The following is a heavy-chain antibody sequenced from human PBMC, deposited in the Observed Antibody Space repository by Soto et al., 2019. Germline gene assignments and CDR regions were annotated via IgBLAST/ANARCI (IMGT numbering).Heavy chain of an antibody. J-gene: IGHJ4*02. Sequence: GSLRLSCAASGFTFSSYSMNWVRQAPGKGLEWVSSISSSSSYIYYADSVKGRFTISRDNAKNSLYLQMNSLRAEDTAVYYCAREYDFWSGYYSGYYFDYWGQGTLVTVSS. CDR3: AREYDFWSGYYSGYYFDY. CDR1: GFTFSSYS. CDR2: ISSSSSYI. D-gene: IGHD3-3*01. V-gene: IGHV3-21*01.